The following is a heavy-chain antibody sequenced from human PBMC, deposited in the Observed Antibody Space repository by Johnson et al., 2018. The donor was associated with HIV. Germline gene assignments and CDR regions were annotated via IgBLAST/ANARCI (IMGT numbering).Heavy chain of an antibody. D-gene: IGHD5-18*01. CDR3: ARGGIRGYSYGPGAFDI. CDR1: GFTFSSYA. Sequence: QVQLVESGGGVVQPGRSLRLSCAASGFTFSSYAMHWVRQAPGNGLEWVAIISFDGSNKYYADSVKGRFTISRDNSKNTLFLQMNSLRAEDTAVYYCARGGIRGYSYGPGAFDIWGQGTVVTVSS. V-gene: IGHV3-33*05. CDR2: ISFDGSNK. J-gene: IGHJ3*02.